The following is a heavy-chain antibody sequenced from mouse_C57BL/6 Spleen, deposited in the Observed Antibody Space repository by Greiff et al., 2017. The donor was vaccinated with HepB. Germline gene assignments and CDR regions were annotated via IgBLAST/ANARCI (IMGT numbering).Heavy chain of an antibody. CDR3: ASAGYYGYFDV. V-gene: IGHV5-17*01. CDR2: ISSGSSTI. CDR1: GFTFSDYG. J-gene: IGHJ1*03. Sequence: VQLKESGGGLVKPGGSLKLSCAASGFTFSDYGMHWVRQAPEKGLEWVAYISSGSSTIYYADTVKGRFTISRDNAKNTLFLQRTSLRSEDTAMYYCASAGYYGYFDVWGTGTTVTVSS. D-gene: IGHD2-2*01.